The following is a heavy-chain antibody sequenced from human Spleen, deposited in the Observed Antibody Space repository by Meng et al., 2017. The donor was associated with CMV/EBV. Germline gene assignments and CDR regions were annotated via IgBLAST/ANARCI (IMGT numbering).Heavy chain of an antibody. J-gene: IGHJ4*02. CDR1: GGSISSYY. CDR2: IYTSGST. V-gene: IGHV4-4*07. D-gene: IGHD3-10*01. CDR3: ARWGLWFGELSFDY. Sequence: QGPLQESGPGLVKPSETLSLTCTVSGGSISSYYWSWIRQPAGKGLEWIGRIYTSGSTNYNPSLKSRVTMSVDTSKNQFSLKLSSVTAADTAVYYCARWGLWFGELSFDYWGQGTLVTVSS.